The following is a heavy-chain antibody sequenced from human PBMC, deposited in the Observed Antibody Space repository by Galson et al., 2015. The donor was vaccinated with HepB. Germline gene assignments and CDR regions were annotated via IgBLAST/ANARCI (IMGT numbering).Heavy chain of an antibody. V-gene: IGHV1-69*10. CDR1: GGTFSSYA. CDR3: ARDPERGGYDSSGYYYSPHYYYYMDV. CDR2: IIPILGIA. J-gene: IGHJ6*03. D-gene: IGHD3-22*01. Sequence: SVKVSCKASGGTFSSYAISWVRQAPGQGLEWMGGIIPILGIANYAQKFQGRVTITADKSTSTAYMELSSLRSEDTAAYYCARDPERGGYDSSGYYYSPHYYYYMDVWGKGTTVTVSS.